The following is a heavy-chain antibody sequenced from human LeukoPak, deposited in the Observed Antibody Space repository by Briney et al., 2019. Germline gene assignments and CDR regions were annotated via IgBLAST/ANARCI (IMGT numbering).Heavy chain of an antibody. V-gene: IGHV4-34*01. CDR3: ARTRITMVRGVTGSFDY. CDR1: GGSFSGYY. D-gene: IGHD3-10*01. J-gene: IGHJ4*02. CDR2: INHSGST. Sequence: SETLSLTCAVYGGSFSGYYWSWIRQPPGKGREWIGEINHSGSTNYNPSLKSRVTISVDTSKNQFSLKLSSVTAADTAVYYCARTRITMVRGVTGSFDYWGQGTLVTVSS.